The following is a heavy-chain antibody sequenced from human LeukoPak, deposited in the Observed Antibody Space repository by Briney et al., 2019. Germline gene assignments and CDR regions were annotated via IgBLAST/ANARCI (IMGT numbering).Heavy chain of an antibody. Sequence: SETLSLTCTVSGGSISSYYWSWIRQPAGKGLEWIGRIYTSGSTNYNPSLKSRVTISVDTSKKQFSLKVSSVTAADTAVYYCARAATYYYDSSGEKGHFDYWGQGTLVTVSS. CDR2: IYTSGST. CDR3: ARAATYYYDSSGEKGHFDY. V-gene: IGHV4-4*07. J-gene: IGHJ4*02. D-gene: IGHD3-22*01. CDR1: GGSISSYY.